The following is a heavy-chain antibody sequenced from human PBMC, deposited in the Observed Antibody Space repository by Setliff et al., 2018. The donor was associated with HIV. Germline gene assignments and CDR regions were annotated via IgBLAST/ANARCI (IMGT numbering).Heavy chain of an antibody. CDR2: INTDSGTP. CDR3: ARGDHGVWGDYSNFFDS. CDR1: ADTFTNCL. D-gene: IGHD3-3*01. V-gene: IGHV7-4-1*02. Sequence: RASVKVSCKASADTFTNCLINWVRQAPGQGLEWMGWINTDSGTPTYAQAFTGRFVFSLDTSVSTAFLQITSLKAEDTAVYYCARGDHGVWGDYSNFFDSWGQGTLVTVSS. J-gene: IGHJ5*01.